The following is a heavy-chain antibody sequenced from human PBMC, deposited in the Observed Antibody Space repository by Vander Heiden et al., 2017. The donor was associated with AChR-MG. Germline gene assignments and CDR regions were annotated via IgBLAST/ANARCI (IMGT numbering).Heavy chain of an antibody. J-gene: IGHJ6*03. CDR1: GGTLTSNE. CDR3: ATAAPTDVSYYYYMDV. D-gene: IGHD1-1*01. Sequence: QVPLLQSGAEVKKPGSSVKVSCTASGGTLTSNEISWVRQGPGQGLGWKGRISPIFGTANSAQKYQGRGTITADESTSTAYMELSSLRSEDTAVYYCATAAPTDVSYYYYMDVWGKGTTVTVSS. V-gene: IGHV1-69*18. CDR2: ISPIFGTA.